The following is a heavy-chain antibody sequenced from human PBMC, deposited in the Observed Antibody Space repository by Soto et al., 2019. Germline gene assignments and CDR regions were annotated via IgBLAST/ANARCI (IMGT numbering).Heavy chain of an antibody. J-gene: IGHJ3*02. CDR2: ISSSSTHK. CDR3: ARDASVTGSSRAFDI. V-gene: IGHV3-21*01. D-gene: IGHD1-20*01. CDR1: GFTFSNYG. Sequence: EVQLVESGGGLVKPGGSLRLSCAASGFTFSNYGMIWVRQAPGKGLEWVSFISSSSTHKFYADSVKGRLTISRDNAKTSLSLQMNSMRAEDTAVYYCARDASVTGSSRAFDIWGQGTMVTVSS.